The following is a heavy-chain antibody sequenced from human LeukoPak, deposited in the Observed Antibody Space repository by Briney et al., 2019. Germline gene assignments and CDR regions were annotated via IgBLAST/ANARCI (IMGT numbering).Heavy chain of an antibody. J-gene: IGHJ4*02. CDR3: AKVSWNVEVSTAMSHY. Sequence: GGSLRLSCAASGFTFSTYDISWVRQAPGQGLKGVSAIIGSGGNTFYADSVKGRFTISRDNSKNTLYLQMNSLRVEDTAVYYRAKVSWNVEVSTAMSHYWGQGTVVTVSS. CDR1: GFTFSTYD. V-gene: IGHV3-23*01. CDR2: IIGSGGNT. D-gene: IGHD2-2*01.